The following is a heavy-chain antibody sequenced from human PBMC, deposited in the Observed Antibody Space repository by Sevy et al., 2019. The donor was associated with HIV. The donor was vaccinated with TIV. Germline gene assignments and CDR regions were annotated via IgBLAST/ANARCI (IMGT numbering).Heavy chain of an antibody. CDR1: GFIFSNYN. J-gene: IGHJ4*02. CDR2: ISSGSSFT. V-gene: IGHV3-21*01. D-gene: IGHD2-2*02. CDR3: ATATDPRYCSGTSCYTGALDL. Sequence: GGSLRLSCAASGFIFSNYNMNWVRQAPGKGLEWVASISSGSSFTYYADSVKGRFAVSRDNSKNSLSLQMNSVRAADTAVYYCATATDPRYCSGTSCYTGALDLWGQGALVTVSS.